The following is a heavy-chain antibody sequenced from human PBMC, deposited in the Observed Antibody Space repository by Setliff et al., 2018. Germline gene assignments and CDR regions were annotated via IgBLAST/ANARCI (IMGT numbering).Heavy chain of an antibody. CDR2: IYTSGST. V-gene: IGHV4-61*09. CDR3: ARGAPGWELLSWFDP. Sequence: PSETLSLTCTVSGGSISSGSYYWSWIRQPAGKGLEWIGHIYTSGSTNYNPSLKSRVTISVDTSKNQFSLKLSSVTAADTAVYYCARGAPGWELLSWFDPWGQGTLGTVS. CDR1: GGSISSGSYY. J-gene: IGHJ5*02. D-gene: IGHD1-26*01.